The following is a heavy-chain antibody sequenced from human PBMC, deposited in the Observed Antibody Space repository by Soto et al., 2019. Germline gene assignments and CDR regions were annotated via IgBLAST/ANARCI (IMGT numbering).Heavy chain of an antibody. Sequence: PGGSLRLSCAASGFTFSSYAMSWVRQAPGKGLEWVSATSGSGGSTYYADYVKGRFTISRDNSKNTLNQQMNSLRAEYMSLYYCATDPNLVLFGELWDYWGQGTLVTVSS. J-gene: IGHJ4*02. D-gene: IGHD3-10*01. CDR2: TSGSGGST. CDR3: ATDPNLVLFGELWDY. V-gene: IGHV3-23*01. CDR1: GFTFSSYA.